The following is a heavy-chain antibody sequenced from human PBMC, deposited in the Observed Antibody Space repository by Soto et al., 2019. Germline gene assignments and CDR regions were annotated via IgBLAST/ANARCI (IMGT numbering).Heavy chain of an antibody. CDR1: GFTFSSYA. V-gene: IGHV3-30-3*01. CDR2: ISYDGSNK. CDR3: AREGNTYYYDSSGYYYEDSAFDI. J-gene: IGHJ3*02. D-gene: IGHD3-22*01. Sequence: GGSLRLSCAASGFTFSSYAMHWVRQAPGKGLEWVAVISYDGSNKYYADSVKGRFTISRDNSKNTLYLQMNSLRAEDTAVYYCAREGNTYYYDSSGYYYEDSAFDIWGQGTMVTVSS.